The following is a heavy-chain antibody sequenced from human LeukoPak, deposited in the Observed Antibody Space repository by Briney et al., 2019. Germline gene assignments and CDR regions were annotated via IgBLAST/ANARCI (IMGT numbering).Heavy chain of an antibody. Sequence: SGGSLRLSCAASGFTFSTYAMTWVRQAPGKGLEWVSAISGSGGSTYYADSVKGRFTISRDNSKNTLYLQMNSLRAEDTAVYYCAKDKSYFDYWGQGTLVTVSS. J-gene: IGHJ4*02. V-gene: IGHV3-23*01. CDR3: AKDKSYFDY. CDR2: ISGSGGST. CDR1: GFTFSTYA.